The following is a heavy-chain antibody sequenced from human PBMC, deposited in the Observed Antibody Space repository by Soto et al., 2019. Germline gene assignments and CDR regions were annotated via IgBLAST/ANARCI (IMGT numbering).Heavy chain of an antibody. CDR2: INHSGST. Sequence: SETLSLTCAVYGGSFSGYYWSWIRQPPGKGLEWIGEINHSGSTNYNPSLKSRVTISVDTSKNQFSLKLSSVTAADTAVYYCARGLVGRXYDSSGYYYPYYYGMDVWGQGTTVTVSS. D-gene: IGHD3-22*01. CDR3: ARGLVGRXYDSSGYYYPYYYGMDV. CDR1: GGSFSGYY. J-gene: IGHJ6*02. V-gene: IGHV4-34*01.